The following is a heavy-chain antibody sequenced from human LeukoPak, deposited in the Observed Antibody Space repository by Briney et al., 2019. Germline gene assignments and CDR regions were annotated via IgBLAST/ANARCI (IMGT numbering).Heavy chain of an antibody. CDR2: IHASGST. CDR1: GGSISSYY. V-gene: IGHV4-4*07. J-gene: IGHJ5*02. D-gene: IGHD2-21*02. CDR3: ARVTDPRYNWFDP. Sequence: SETLSLTCTVSGGSISSYYWTWIRQPAGKGPDWIGRIHASGSTNYNPSLKSRVNMSVDTSKNQFSLKLNSVTAADTAVYYCARVTDPRYNWFDPWGQGTLVTVSS.